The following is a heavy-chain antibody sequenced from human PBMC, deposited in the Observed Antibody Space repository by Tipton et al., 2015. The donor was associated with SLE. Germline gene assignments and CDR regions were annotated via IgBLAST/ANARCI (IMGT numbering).Heavy chain of an antibody. D-gene: IGHD3-16*02. CDR1: GGSISSTNYY. CDR2: IFYNGST. V-gene: IGHV4-39*07. CDR3: ARHVVRDYHPVFDI. Sequence: TLSLTCTVSGGSISSTNYYWGWIRQPPGKGLEWIGSIFYNGSTYYNPSLKSRVTMSVDTSQKQFSLRLSSVTAADTAVYYCARHVVRDYHPVFDIWGQGKLVIVSS. J-gene: IGHJ3*02.